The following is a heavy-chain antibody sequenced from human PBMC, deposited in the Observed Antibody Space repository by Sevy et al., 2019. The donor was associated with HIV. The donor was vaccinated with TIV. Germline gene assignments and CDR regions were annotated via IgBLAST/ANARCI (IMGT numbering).Heavy chain of an antibody. CDR2: IRSKPYGGAT. CDR1: GFTFGDYG. V-gene: IGHV3-49*03. Sequence: GGSLRLSCTTSGFTFGDYGMSWFRQAPGKGLEWIGFIRSKPYGGATEYAASVKGRFTISRDDSKSIASLQMSSLKPEDKAVYYCSRVQPPRLCSSASCYERDYYYYGMDVCGQGTTVTVSS. J-gene: IGHJ6*02. CDR3: SRVQPPRLCSSASCYERDYYYYGMDV. D-gene: IGHD2-2*01.